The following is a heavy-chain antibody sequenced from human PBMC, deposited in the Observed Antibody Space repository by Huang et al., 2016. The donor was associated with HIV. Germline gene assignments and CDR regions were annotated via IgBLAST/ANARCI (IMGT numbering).Heavy chain of an antibody. V-gene: IGHV4-39*02. D-gene: IGHD3-9*01. CDR3: ARRYDILTGTDF. CDR1: GVSMKSSHYY. Sequence: QLHLQESGPGLVKPSETLSLTCSVSGVSMKSSHYYWGWIRQPPGKRLEWSGYVHSDGATYYNPSLKRRVSLSVDTAKNFFSLNLTSMTAADTVVYYCARRYDILTGTDFWGQGTLVTVAS. J-gene: IGHJ4*02. CDR2: VHSDGAT.